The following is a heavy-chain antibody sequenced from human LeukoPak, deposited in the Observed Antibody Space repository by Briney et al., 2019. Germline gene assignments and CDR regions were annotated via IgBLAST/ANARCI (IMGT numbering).Heavy chain of an antibody. D-gene: IGHD6-19*01. CDR1: GGTFSSYA. CDR3: AYSSGWYKYDY. Sequence: SVKVSCKASGGTFSSYAISWVRQAPGQGLEWMGGTIPIFGTANYAQKFQGRVTITADESTSTAYMELSSLRSEDTAVYYCAYSSGWYKYDYWGQGTLVTVSS. J-gene: IGHJ4*02. V-gene: IGHV1-69*13. CDR2: TIPIFGTA.